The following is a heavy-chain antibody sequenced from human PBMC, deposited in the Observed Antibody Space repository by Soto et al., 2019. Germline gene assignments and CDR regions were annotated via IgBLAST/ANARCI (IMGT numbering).Heavy chain of an antibody. CDR3: EREEIYVLYCSGGSCFHDAFDI. V-gene: IGHV3-7*01. J-gene: IGHJ3*02. D-gene: IGHD2-15*01. CDR2: IKQDGSEK. Sequence: EVQLVESGGGLVQPGGSLRLSCAASGFTFSSYWMSWVRQAPGKGLEWVANIKQDGSEKYYVDSVKGRFTISRDNAKNALYMQMNSLRAEDTAVYYCEREEIYVLYCSGGSCFHDAFDIWGQGTMVTVSS. CDR1: GFTFSSYW.